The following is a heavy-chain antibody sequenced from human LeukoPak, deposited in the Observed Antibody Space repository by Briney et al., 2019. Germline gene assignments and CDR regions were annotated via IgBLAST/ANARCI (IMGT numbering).Heavy chain of an antibody. V-gene: IGHV3-30*03. Sequence: GGSLRLSCAASGFTFSSYGMHWVRQSPGRGLEWLSFISFDGSNEFYADSLKGRFTIPRDNSKDTLYLQMNSLRAEDTALYYCAREEHDYVWGSYRYYYYYGVDVWGQGTTVTVSS. CDR2: ISFDGSNE. CDR1: GFTFSSYG. D-gene: IGHD3-16*02. CDR3: AREEHDYVWGSYRYYYYYGVDV. J-gene: IGHJ6*02.